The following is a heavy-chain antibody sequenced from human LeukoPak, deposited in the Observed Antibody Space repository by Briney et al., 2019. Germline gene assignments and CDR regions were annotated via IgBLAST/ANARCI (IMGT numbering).Heavy chain of an antibody. CDR3: ARDFSAAFDI. D-gene: IGHD2/OR15-2a*01. CDR1: GGSISSYY. V-gene: IGHV4-59*01. J-gene: IGHJ3*02. CDR2: IYYSGST. Sequence: SETLSLTCTVFGGSISSYYWSWIRQPPGKGLEWIGYIYYSGSTNYNPSLKSRVTISVDTSKNQFSLKLSSVTAADTAVYYCARDFSAAFDIWGQGTMVTVSS.